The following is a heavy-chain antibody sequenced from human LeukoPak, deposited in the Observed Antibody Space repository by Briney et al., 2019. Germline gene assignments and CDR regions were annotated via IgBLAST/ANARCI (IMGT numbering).Heavy chain of an antibody. Sequence: GASVKVSCKAPGYTFTSYGISWVRQAPGQGLEWMEWISAYNGNTNYAQKLQGRVTMTTDTSTSTAYMELRSLRSDDTAVYYCAREYSSGWHDAFDIWGQGTMVTVSS. J-gene: IGHJ3*02. CDR3: AREYSSGWHDAFDI. D-gene: IGHD6-19*01. V-gene: IGHV1-18*01. CDR1: GYTFTSYG. CDR2: ISAYNGNT.